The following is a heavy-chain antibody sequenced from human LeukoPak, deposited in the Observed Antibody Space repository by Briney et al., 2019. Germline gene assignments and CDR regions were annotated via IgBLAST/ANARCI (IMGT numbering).Heavy chain of an antibody. CDR3: AREVEVGYCSSTSCYAPYNWFDP. CDR2: INHSGST. Sequence: PSETLSLTCAVYGGSFSGYYWSWIRQPPGKGLEWIGEINHSGSTNHNPSLKSRVTISVDTSKNQFSLKLSSVTAADTAVYYCAREVEVGYCSSTSCYAPYNWFDPWGQGTLVTVSS. V-gene: IGHV4-34*01. D-gene: IGHD2-2*01. J-gene: IGHJ5*02. CDR1: GGSFSGYY.